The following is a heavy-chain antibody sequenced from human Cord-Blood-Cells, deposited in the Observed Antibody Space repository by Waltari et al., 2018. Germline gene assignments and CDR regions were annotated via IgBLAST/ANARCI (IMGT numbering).Heavy chain of an antibody. J-gene: IGHJ4*02. D-gene: IGHD1-1*01. V-gene: IGHV1-2*02. CDR3: ASGLQEYPGTLRY. CDR1: GYTFTAYY. CDR2: SNPNSGGT. Sequence: QVQLVQSGAEVKKPGASVKVSCKASGYTFTAYYMHWGGQAPGQGLEWMGWSNPNSGGTNYAQKFQGRVTMTRDTSISTAYMELSRLRSDDTAVYYCASGLQEYPGTLRYWGQGTLVTVSS.